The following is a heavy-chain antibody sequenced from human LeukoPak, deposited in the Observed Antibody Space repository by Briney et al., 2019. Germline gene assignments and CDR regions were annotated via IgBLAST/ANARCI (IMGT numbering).Heavy chain of an antibody. Sequence: SGGSLRLSCAASGFTFSSYGMHWVSQAPGKGLEWVALIWYDGSNKYYADSVKGRLTISRDNSKNTLYLQMNSLRAEDTAVYYCAREGPRGNSQFDYWGQGTLVTVSS. J-gene: IGHJ4*02. CDR3: AREGPRGNSQFDY. CDR2: IWYDGSNK. CDR1: GFTFSSYG. D-gene: IGHD2/OR15-2a*01. V-gene: IGHV3-33*01.